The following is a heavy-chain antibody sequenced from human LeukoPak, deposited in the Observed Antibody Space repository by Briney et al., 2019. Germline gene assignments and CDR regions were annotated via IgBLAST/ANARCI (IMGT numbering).Heavy chain of an antibody. CDR1: GFTFDDYA. D-gene: IGHD2-2*01. Sequence: GGSLRLSCAASGFTFDDYAMHWVRQAPGKGLEWVSGISWNSGSIGYAASVKGRFTISRDNAKNSLYLQMNSLRAEDTALYYCAKDVRLGYCSSTSCYPEYFQHWGQGTLVTVSS. V-gene: IGHV3-9*01. CDR2: ISWNSGSI. CDR3: AKDVRLGYCSSTSCYPEYFQH. J-gene: IGHJ1*01.